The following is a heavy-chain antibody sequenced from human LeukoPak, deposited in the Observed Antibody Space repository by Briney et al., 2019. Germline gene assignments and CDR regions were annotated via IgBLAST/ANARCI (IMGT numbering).Heavy chain of an antibody. V-gene: IGHV1-2*04. J-gene: IGHJ5*02. Sequence: ASVKVSCKASGYTFTDYYMYWVRQAPGQGLEWMGWTNPKSGDTKYAQKFQGWVTMTRDTAINTAYMEVNRLKSDDTAVYYCARVWSTAVTGWNWFARWGRGPLVTVPS. D-gene: IGHD6-19*01. CDR3: ARVWSTAVTGWNWFAR. CDR1: GYTFTDYY. CDR2: TNPKSGDT.